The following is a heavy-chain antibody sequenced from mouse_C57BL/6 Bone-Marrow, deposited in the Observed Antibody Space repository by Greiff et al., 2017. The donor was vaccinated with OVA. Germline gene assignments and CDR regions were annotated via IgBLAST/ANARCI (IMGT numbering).Heavy chain of an antibody. CDR1: DFNIKDDY. J-gene: IGHJ2*01. D-gene: IGHD2-1*01. CDR3: TFYGNFYFDY. Sequence: EVQLQQSGAELVRPGASVKLSCTASDFNIKDDYMHWVKQRPEQGLEWIGWIDPENGDTEYASKFQGKATITADTSSNTAYLQLSSLTSEDTAVYYCTFYGNFYFDYWGQGTTLTVSS. V-gene: IGHV14-4*01. CDR2: IDPENGDT.